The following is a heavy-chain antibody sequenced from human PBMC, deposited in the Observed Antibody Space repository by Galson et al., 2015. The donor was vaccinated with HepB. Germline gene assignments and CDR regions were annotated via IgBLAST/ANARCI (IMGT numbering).Heavy chain of an antibody. D-gene: IGHD5-24*01. CDR3: ATDRERDGNNAGFDY. J-gene: IGHJ4*02. Sequence: SLRLSCAASGFTFSNYAMSWVRQAPGKGLEWVAVIWYDGSDKYYADSVKGRFTISRDNSKNTLYLQMNSLRAEDTAVYYCATDRERDGNNAGFDYWGQGTLVIVSS. CDR2: IWYDGSDK. V-gene: IGHV3-33*08. CDR1: GFTFSNYA.